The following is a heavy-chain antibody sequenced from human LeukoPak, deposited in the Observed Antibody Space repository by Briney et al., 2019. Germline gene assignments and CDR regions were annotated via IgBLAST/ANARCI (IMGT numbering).Heavy chain of an antibody. CDR2: IYYSGST. CDR3: AGQKGSWGGFDY. CDR1: GGSISSYY. V-gene: IGHV4-59*01. Sequence: SETLSLTCTVSGGSISSYYWSWIRQPPGKGLDWIGYIYYSGSTNYNPSLKSRVTISVDTSKNQFSLKLSSVTAADTAVYYCAGQKGSWGGFDYWGQGTLVTVPS. D-gene: IGHD6-13*01. J-gene: IGHJ4*02.